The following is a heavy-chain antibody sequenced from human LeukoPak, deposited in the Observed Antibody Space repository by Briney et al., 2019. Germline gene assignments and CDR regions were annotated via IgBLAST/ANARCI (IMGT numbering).Heavy chain of an antibody. CDR2: MNPNSGNT. Sequence: ASVKVSCKASGYTFTSYDINWVRQATGQGLEWMGWMNPNSGNTGYAQKFQGRVTMTEDTSTDAAYMELSSLRSEDTAVYYCATWGYDILTGINWFDPWGQGTLVTVSS. D-gene: IGHD3-9*01. CDR3: ATWGYDILTGINWFDP. J-gene: IGHJ5*02. CDR1: GYTFTSYD. V-gene: IGHV1-8*01.